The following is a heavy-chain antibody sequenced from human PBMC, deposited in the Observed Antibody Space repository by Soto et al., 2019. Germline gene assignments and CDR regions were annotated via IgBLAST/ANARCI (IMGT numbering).Heavy chain of an antibody. J-gene: IGHJ4*02. V-gene: IGHV3-23*01. CDR1: GVSFSSYA. CDR2: ISNRGGST. Sequence: GGSLRLSCAASGVSFSSYAMSWVRQAPGKGLEWVSGISNRGGSTSYADSVKGRFTISRDNFKNTLYLQINSLRAEDTAVYYCAKSPTVYVIHLDYWGQGTLVTAPQ. CDR3: AKSPTVYVIHLDY. D-gene: IGHD2-8*01.